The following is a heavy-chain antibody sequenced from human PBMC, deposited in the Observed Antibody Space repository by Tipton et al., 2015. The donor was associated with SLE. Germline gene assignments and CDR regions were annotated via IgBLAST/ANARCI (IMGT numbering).Heavy chain of an antibody. Sequence: TLSLTCAVYGGSFSGYYWSWIRQPPGKGLEWIGEINHSGSTNYNPSLKSRVTISADTSKNQFSLKLSSVTAADTAVYYCARFYPERPNWYFDLWGRGTLVTVSS. CDR3: ARFYPERPNWYFDL. CDR1: GGSFSGYY. V-gene: IGHV4-34*01. J-gene: IGHJ2*01. CDR2: INHSGST. D-gene: IGHD1-1*01.